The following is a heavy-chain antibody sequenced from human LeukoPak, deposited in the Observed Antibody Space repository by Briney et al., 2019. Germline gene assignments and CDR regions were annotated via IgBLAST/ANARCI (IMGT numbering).Heavy chain of an antibody. CDR1: GFTFSSYS. Sequence: GGSLRLSCAASGFTFSSYSMKWVSQAPGKGLEWVSSISSSSSYIYYADSVKGRFTISRDNAKNSLYLQMNSLRAEDTAVYYCARDQRSRVPAGLFDYWGQGTLVTVSS. CDR3: ARDQRSRVPAGLFDY. J-gene: IGHJ4*02. D-gene: IGHD2-2*01. CDR2: ISSSSSYI. V-gene: IGHV3-21*01.